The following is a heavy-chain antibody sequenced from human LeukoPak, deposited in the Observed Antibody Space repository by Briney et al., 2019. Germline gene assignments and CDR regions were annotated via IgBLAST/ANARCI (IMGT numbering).Heavy chain of an antibody. CDR1: GYTFTGYY. J-gene: IGHJ4*02. CDR3: ARDTTVVLYYFDY. Sequence: ASVKVSCKASGYTFTGYYMHWVRQAPGQGLEWMGWINPNSGGTNYAQKFQGRVTMTRDTSISTAYRELSRLRSDDTAVYYCARDTTVVLYYFDYWGQGTLDTVSS. V-gene: IGHV1-2*02. CDR2: INPNSGGT. D-gene: IGHD4-23*01.